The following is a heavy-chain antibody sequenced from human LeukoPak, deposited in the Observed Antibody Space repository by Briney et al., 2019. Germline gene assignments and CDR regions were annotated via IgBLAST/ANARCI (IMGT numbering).Heavy chain of an antibody. D-gene: IGHD2-15*01. CDR3: ATDDDLGYCSGGSCYPFDY. CDR1: GFTFSSYS. J-gene: IGHJ4*02. V-gene: IGHV3-21*01. Sequence: PGGSLRLSCAASGFTFSSYSMNWVRQAPGKGLEWVSSISSSSYIYYADSVKGRFTISRDNAKNSLYLQMNSLRAEDTAVYYCATDDDLGYCSGGSCYPFDYWGQGTLVTVSS. CDR2: ISSSSYI.